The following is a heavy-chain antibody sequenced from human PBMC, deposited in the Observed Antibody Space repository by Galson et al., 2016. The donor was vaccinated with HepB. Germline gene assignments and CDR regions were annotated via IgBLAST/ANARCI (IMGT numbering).Heavy chain of an antibody. V-gene: IGHV3-66*01. Sequence: SLRLSCVASTFTVNSNHMSWVRQAPGKGLEWVSIIYRGGSTNYPGSVKGRFTISRDNAKNTVYLQMNSLTAEDTAVYYCAREFKSQVGWLDPWGQGTMVTVSS. CDR3: AREFKSQVGWLDP. J-gene: IGHJ5*02. CDR2: IYRGGST. CDR1: TFTVNSNH. D-gene: IGHD1-26*01.